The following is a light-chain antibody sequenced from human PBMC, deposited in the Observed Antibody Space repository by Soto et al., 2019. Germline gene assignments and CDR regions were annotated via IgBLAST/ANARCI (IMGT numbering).Light chain of an antibody. V-gene: IGKV1-5*03. J-gene: IGKJ1*01. CDR2: KAS. CDR3: QQYSIYPWT. CDR1: QSLRGS. Sequence: DIQMTQSPSTLSASVGERVTITCRASQSLRGSLAWYQQKPGKAPKLLIYKASSLESGVPSRFSGSGSGTEFTLTISSLQPDDCAAFYCQQYSIYPWTFGEGTKVEIK.